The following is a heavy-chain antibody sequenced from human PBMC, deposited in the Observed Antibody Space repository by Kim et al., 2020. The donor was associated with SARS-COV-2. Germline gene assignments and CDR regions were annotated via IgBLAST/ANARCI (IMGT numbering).Heavy chain of an antibody. CDR3: AREAWDYYYYYYMDV. J-gene: IGHJ6*03. Sequence: VDAVKGRFTISRDNAKNSLYLQMNSLGAEDTAVYYCAREAWDYYYYYYMDVWGKGTTVTVSS. V-gene: IGHV3-7*01. D-gene: IGHD7-27*01.